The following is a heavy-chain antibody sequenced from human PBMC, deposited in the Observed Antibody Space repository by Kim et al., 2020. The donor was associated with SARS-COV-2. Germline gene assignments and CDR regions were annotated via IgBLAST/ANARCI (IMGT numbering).Heavy chain of an antibody. D-gene: IGHD3-16*01. CDR2: INPNSGGT. CDR1: GYTFTGYY. Sequence: ASVKVSCKASGYTFTGYYMHWVRQAPGQGLEWMGWINPNSGGTNYAQKFQGRVTMTRDTSISTAYMELSRLRSDDTAVYYCARESPRGSPADYWGQGTLVTVSS. V-gene: IGHV1-2*02. CDR3: ARESPRGSPADY. J-gene: IGHJ4*02.